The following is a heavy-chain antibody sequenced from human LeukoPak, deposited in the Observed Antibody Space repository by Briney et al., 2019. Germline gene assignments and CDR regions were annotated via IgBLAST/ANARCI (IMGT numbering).Heavy chain of an antibody. V-gene: IGHV4-39*01. CDR2: IYYSGTT. D-gene: IGHD2-8*01. Sequence: SETLSLTCTVSGGSIISTTYYWGWIRQPPGKGLEWIGTIYYSGTTFYNPSLKSRVTMSVDTSKNQFSLKLSSVTAADTAVYYWARQTNPLNSTFAYGGQGPRVTVS. J-gene: IGHJ4*02. CDR1: GGSIISTTYY. CDR3: ARQTNPLNSTFAY.